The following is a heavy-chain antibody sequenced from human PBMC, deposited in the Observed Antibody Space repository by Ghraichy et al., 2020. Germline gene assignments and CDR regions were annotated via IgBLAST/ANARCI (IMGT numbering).Heavy chain of an antibody. V-gene: IGHV4-59*08. CDR2: VYYSGTT. CDR3: ARQQYVRWFDP. J-gene: IGHJ5*02. CDR1: GGSIGTYF. Sequence: SETLSLTCTVSGGSIGTYFWSWIRQPPGKGLEWIGYVYYSGTTNYNPSLKSRVTMSVDTARNQVSLKLRYVTAADTAVYFCARQQYVRWFDPWGQGTLVTVSS. D-gene: IGHD3-16*01.